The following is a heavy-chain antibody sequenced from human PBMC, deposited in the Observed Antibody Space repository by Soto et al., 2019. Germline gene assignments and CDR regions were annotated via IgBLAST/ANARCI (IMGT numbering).Heavy chain of an antibody. V-gene: IGHV3-30-3*01. J-gene: IGHJ4*02. CDR2: ISYDGSNK. D-gene: IGHD3-3*01. CDR1: GFTFSSYA. CDR3: ARGSANYDFWSGAWFDY. Sequence: PGGSLRLSCAASGFTFSSYAMHWVRQAPGKGLEWVAVISYDGSNKYYADSVKGRFTISRDNSKNTLYLQMNSLRAEDTAVYYCARGSANYDFWSGAWFDYWGQGTLVTVSS.